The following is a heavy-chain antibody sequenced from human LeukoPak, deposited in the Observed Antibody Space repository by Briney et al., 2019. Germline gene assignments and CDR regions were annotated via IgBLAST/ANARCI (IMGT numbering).Heavy chain of an antibody. V-gene: IGHV4-59*12. J-gene: IGHJ6*03. Sequence: ETLSLTCTVSGGSISSYYWSWIRQPPGKGLEWIGYIYYSGSTNYNPSLKSRVTISVDTSKNQFSLKLSSVTAADTAVYYCARDRHCSSTSCYGGDYYYYMDVWGKGTTVTVSS. CDR1: GGSISSYY. D-gene: IGHD2-2*01. CDR2: IYYSGST. CDR3: ARDRHCSSTSCYGGDYYYYMDV.